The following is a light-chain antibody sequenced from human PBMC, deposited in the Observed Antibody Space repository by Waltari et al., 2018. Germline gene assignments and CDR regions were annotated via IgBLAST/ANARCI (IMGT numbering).Light chain of an antibody. V-gene: IGKV6-21*01. CDR2: YAS. CDR1: QSIGNS. J-gene: IGKJ1*01. Sequence: EIVLTQSPDFQSVTPKETVTITCRASQSIGNSLHWNQHKSEQSTKLLRKYASQSVSGVPSRFTGGGSGTDFTLTINSLEAEDAATYYCHQSRSLPWTFGQGTKVEIK. CDR3: HQSRSLPWT.